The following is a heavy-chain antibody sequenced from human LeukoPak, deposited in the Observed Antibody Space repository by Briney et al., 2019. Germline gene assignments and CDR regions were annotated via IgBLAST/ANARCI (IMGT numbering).Heavy chain of an antibody. CDR2: ISYDGSNK. J-gene: IGHJ4*02. CDR1: GFTFSSYG. CDR3: AKVSAGGGYFDWLFYY. D-gene: IGHD3-9*01. Sequence: GRSLRLSCAASGFTFSSYGMHWVRQAPGKGLEWVAVISYDGSNKYYADSVKGRFTISRDNSKNTLYLQMNSLRAEDTAVYYCAKVSAGGGYFDWLFYYWGRGPLVTVSS. V-gene: IGHV3-30*18.